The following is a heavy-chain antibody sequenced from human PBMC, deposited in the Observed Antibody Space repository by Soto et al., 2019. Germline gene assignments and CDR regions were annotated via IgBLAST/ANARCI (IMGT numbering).Heavy chain of an antibody. Sequence: QVQLVESGGGVVQPGRSLRLSCAASGFTFSSYGMHWVRQAPGKGLEWVAVISYDGSNKYYADSVKGRFTISRDNSKNTLYLQMNSLRVEDTAVYYCAKDLRYSSGYGHPNYLDYWGQGTLVTVSS. J-gene: IGHJ4*02. V-gene: IGHV3-30*18. D-gene: IGHD3-22*01. CDR2: ISYDGSNK. CDR3: AKDLRYSSGYGHPNYLDY. CDR1: GFTFSSYG.